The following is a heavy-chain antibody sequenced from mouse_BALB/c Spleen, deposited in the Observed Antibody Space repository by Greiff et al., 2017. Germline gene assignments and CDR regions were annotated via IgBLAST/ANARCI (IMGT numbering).Heavy chain of an antibody. Sequence: QVQLQQSGPGLVAPSQSLSITCTVSGFSLTDYGVSWIRQPPGKGLEWLGVIWGGGSTYYNSALKSRLSISKDNSKSQVFLKMNSLQTDDTAMYYCAKHGMRGTVVATRHYFDYWGQGTTLTVSS. CDR1: GFSLTDYG. CDR3: AKHGMRGTVVATRHYFDY. D-gene: IGHD1-1*01. J-gene: IGHJ2*01. V-gene: IGHV2-6-5*01. CDR2: IWGGGST.